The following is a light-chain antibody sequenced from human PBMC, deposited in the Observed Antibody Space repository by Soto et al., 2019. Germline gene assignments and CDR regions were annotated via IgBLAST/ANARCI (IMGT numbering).Light chain of an antibody. CDR2: GAS. Sequence: EIVMTQSPATLSVSPGERATLSCRASQSGSSNLAWYQQKPGQAPRLLIYGASTRATGIPARFSGSESGTEFTLTISSLQSEDLAVYYCQQYNNWPPWTFGQGTKVEIK. J-gene: IGKJ1*01. V-gene: IGKV3-15*01. CDR1: QSGSSN. CDR3: QQYNNWPPWT.